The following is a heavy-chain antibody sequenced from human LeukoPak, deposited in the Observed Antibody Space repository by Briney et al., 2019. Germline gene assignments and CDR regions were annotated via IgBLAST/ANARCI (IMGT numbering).Heavy chain of an antibody. CDR1: GGTFNSYT. D-gene: IGHD6-13*01. CDR2: IIPIFGTA. J-gene: IGHJ6*02. V-gene: IGHV1-69*13. CDR3: ARARFSAALGYGMDV. Sequence: SVKVSCKASGGTFNSYTISWVRQAPGQGLEWMGGIIPIFGTASYAQKFQGRVTVTADESTSTAYMELSSLRSEDTAVYYCARARFSAALGYGMDVWGQGTTVTVSS.